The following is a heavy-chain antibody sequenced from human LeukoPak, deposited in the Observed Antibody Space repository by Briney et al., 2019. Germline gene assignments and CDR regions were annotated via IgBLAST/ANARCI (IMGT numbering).Heavy chain of an antibody. D-gene: IGHD6-6*01. CDR3: ARGPRISSSPYYYYYMDV. CDR2: IIPIFGTA. CDR1: GGTFSSYA. J-gene: IGHJ6*03. V-gene: IGHV1-69*05. Sequence: SVKVSCKASGGTFSSYAISWVRQAPGQGLEWMGGIIPIFGTANYAQKFQGRVTITTDESTSTAYMELSSLRSEDTAVYYCARGPRISSSPYYYYYMDVWGKGTTVTVSS.